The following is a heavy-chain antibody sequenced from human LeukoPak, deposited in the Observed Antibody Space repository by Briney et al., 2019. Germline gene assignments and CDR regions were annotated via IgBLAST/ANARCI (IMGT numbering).Heavy chain of an antibody. D-gene: IGHD7-27*01. V-gene: IGHV3-21*06. CDR2: LSGSGRLI. Sequence: GGCLRLSCAASGFSFSSGTMNWVRQAPGKALEWVSSLSGSGRLIWYAASVKGRFTISRDNAANTLFLQMNSLRVEDTAVYYCARDLQTGLAFDAWGQGTVVAVSS. CDR1: GFSFSSGT. J-gene: IGHJ3*01. CDR3: ARDLQTGLAFDA.